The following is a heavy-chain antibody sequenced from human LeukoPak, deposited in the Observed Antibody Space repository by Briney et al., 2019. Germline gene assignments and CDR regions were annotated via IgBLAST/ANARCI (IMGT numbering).Heavy chain of an antibody. D-gene: IGHD3-10*01. CDR1: GFTLSSNY. J-gene: IGHJ1*01. CDR2: IYSGGST. Sequence: GGSLRLSCAASGFTLSSNYMSWVRQAPGKRLEWVSVIYSGGSTYYTDSVKGRFTISRDNSKNTLYLQMNSLRAEDTAVYYCARDRPYGSGSYFVQHWGQGTLVTVSS. V-gene: IGHV3-53*01. CDR3: ARDRPYGSGSYFVQH.